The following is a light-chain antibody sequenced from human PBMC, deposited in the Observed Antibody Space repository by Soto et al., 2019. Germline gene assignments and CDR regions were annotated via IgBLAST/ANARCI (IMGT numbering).Light chain of an antibody. Sequence: QSVLAQPPSASGSPGQSVTISCTGTSSDVGDNYVSWYQQHLGKAPKLIIYEVXLRPSRVPDRFSGSKSGNKASLTVSGLQADDEADYYRSEYASSNTLVFATGTKGTVL. J-gene: IGLJ1*01. CDR1: SSDVGDNY. CDR2: EVX. CDR3: SEYASSNTLV. V-gene: IGLV2-8*01.